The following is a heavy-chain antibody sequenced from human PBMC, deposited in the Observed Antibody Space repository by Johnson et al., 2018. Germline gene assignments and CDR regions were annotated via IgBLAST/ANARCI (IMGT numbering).Heavy chain of an antibody. V-gene: IGHV3-11*04. CDR3: ARDSPGGGWPLDAFDI. J-gene: IGHJ3*02. CDR2: ISSSGSTI. D-gene: IGHD6-19*01. CDR1: GFTFSDYY. Sequence: QVQLVQSGGGVVQPGRSLRLSCAASGFTFSDYYMSWIRQAPGKGLEWVSYISSSGSTIYYADSVQGRFTISRDNAKNSLYLQMNSLRAEDTAVDYCARDSPGGGWPLDAFDIWGQGTMVTVSS.